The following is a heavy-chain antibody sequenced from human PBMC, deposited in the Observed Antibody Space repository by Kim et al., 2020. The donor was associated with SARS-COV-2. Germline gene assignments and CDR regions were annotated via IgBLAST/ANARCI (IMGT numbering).Heavy chain of an antibody. V-gene: IGHV4-31*03. D-gene: IGHD3-3*01. CDR3: ARDSFGVVINPMRYFDY. J-gene: IGHJ4*02. CDR1: GGSISSGGYY. Sequence: SETLSLTCTVSGGSISSGGYYWSWIRQHPGKGLEWIGYIYYSGSTYYNPSLKSRVTISVDTSKNQFSLKLSSVTAADTAVYYCARDSFGVVINPMRYFDYWGQGTLVTVSS. CDR2: IYYSGST.